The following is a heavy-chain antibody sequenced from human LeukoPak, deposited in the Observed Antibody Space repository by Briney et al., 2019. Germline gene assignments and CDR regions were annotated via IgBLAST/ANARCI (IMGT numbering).Heavy chain of an antibody. CDR2: ISNNGGYT. CDR1: GFTFSGYW. D-gene: IGHD4-17*01. V-gene: IGHV3-23*01. Sequence: GGSLRLSCAASGFTFSGYWMHWVRQAPGKGLEWVSAISNNGGYTYYADSVQGRFTISRDNSKNTLYLQMNSLRAEDTAVYYCARGVSNYGDYGRELNYWGQGTLVTVSS. CDR3: ARGVSNYGDYGRELNY. J-gene: IGHJ4*02.